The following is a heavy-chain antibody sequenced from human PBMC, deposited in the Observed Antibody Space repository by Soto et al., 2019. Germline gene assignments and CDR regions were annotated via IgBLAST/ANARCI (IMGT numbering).Heavy chain of an antibody. CDR3: ARAYYGSGSYYTWSGYYYYGMDV. D-gene: IGHD3-10*01. V-gene: IGHV4-59*12. J-gene: IGHJ6*02. CDR1: GGSISSYY. Sequence: SETLSLTCTVSGGSISSYYWSWIRQPPGKGLEWFGYIYYSGSTNYNPSLKSRVTISVDTSKNQFSLKLSSVTAADTAVYYCARAYYGSGSYYTWSGYYYYGMDVWGQGTTVTVS. CDR2: IYYSGST.